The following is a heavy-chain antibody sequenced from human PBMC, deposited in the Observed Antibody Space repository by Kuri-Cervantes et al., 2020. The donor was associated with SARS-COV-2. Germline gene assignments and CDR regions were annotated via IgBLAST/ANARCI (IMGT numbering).Heavy chain of an antibody. CDR3: GKVSWLQLWRRYSDS. J-gene: IGHJ4*02. Sequence: SETLSLTCTVSGGSISSHYWSWIRQPAGKGLEWIGRIYTSGSTNYNPSLRGRVAISLDPSNNRFSLRLTSATAADTAVYYCGKVSWLQLWRRYSDSWGQGTLVTVSS. D-gene: IGHD5-24*01. CDR2: IYTSGST. CDR1: GGSISSHY. V-gene: IGHV4-4*07.